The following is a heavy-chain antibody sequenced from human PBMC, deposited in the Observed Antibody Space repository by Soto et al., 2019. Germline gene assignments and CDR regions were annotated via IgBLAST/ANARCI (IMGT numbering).Heavy chain of an antibody. D-gene: IGHD3-9*01. V-gene: IGHV4-4*02. J-gene: IGHJ5*02. CDR2: VFHIGNA. Sequence: SETLSLTCSVSGDSITASNWWTWVRQPPGRGLEWIGEVFHIGNANYNPSLERRATISVDKSKNQFSLKLTAVTAADTAVYFCTRTHYDISNGYETVEPWGQGVLVTVS. CDR3: TRTHYDISNGYETVEP. CDR1: GDSITASNW.